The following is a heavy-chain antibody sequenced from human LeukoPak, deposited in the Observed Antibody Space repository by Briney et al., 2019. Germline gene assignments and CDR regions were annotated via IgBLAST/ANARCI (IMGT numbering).Heavy chain of an antibody. CDR1: ELTFSNFG. CDR2: IPFDESHE. CDR3: TNGRLAAGTGFAIQTAEFGY. D-gene: IGHD6-13*01. V-gene: IGHV3-30*18. Sequence: GTSLRLSCTASELTFSNFGMHWVRQAPGKGLEWVAGIPFDESHEYYAGSVKGRFTISRDNSKSTLYLQMSSLRVEDTAVYFCTNGRLAAGTGFAIQTAEFGYWGQGTLVTVSS. J-gene: IGHJ4*02.